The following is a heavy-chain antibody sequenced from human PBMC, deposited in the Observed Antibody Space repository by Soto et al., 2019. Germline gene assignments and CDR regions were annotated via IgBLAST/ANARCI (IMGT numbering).Heavy chain of an antibody. CDR3: AKEEDFDWNVGGGVGY. D-gene: IGHD3-9*01. J-gene: IGHJ4*02. CDR2: ISGSGGST. V-gene: IGHV3-23*01. Sequence: GGSLRLSCAASGFTFSSYAMSWVRQAPGKGLEWVSAISGSGGSTYYADSVKGRFTISRDNSKNTLYLQMNSLRAEDTAVYYCAKEEDFDWNVGGGVGYWGQGTLVTVSS. CDR1: GFTFSSYA.